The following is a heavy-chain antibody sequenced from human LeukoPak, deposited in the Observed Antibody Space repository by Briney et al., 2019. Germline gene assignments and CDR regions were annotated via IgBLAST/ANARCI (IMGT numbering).Heavy chain of an antibody. CDR2: ISWDGGST. D-gene: IGHD3-22*01. Sequence: GGSLRLSCAASGFTFDDYTMHWVRQAPGKGLEWVSLISWDGGSTYYADSVKGRFTISRDNSKNSLYLQMNSLRTEDTALYYCAKGGMNYHDPIQHWGQGTLVTVSS. V-gene: IGHV3-43*01. J-gene: IGHJ1*01. CDR1: GFTFDDYT. CDR3: AKGGMNYHDPIQH.